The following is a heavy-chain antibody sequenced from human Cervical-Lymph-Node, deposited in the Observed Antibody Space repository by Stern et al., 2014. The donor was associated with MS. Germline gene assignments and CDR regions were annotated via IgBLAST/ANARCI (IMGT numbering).Heavy chain of an antibody. CDR1: GFTFSAYW. D-gene: IGHD2-15*01. CDR3: ARVNCPGGSCIDY. Sequence: EVHLVESGGHLVQPGGSLRLSCAVSGFTFSAYWMHWIRQVPGKGLVWVSRISGDGSSFSYADSVKGRFTISRDNAKNTLYLQMNSLRDEDTAVYYCARVNCPGGSCIDYWGQGTLVTVSS. J-gene: IGHJ4*02. V-gene: IGHV3-74*02. CDR2: ISGDGSSF.